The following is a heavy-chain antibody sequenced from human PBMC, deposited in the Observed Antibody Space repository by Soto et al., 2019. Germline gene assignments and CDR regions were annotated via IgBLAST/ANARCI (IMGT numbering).Heavy chain of an antibody. Sequence: SQTLSLTCAISVDSVSNNNAAWNCIRQSPSRGLEWLGRTYYMSKWYNDYAVSVKSRITINADTSKNQFSLQLNSVTPEDTAVYYCARENIQLWFFIDYWGQGNPVTVSS. CDR3: ARENIQLWFFIDY. D-gene: IGHD5-18*01. V-gene: IGHV6-1*01. CDR1: VDSVSNNNAA. J-gene: IGHJ4*02. CDR2: TYYMSKWYN.